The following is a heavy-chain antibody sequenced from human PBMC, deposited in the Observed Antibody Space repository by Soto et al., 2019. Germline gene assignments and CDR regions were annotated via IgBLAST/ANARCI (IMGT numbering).Heavy chain of an antibody. CDR1: GGSISSGGYY. CDR3: ARVPLPYYDSSGYYAH. Sequence: SETLSLTCTVSGGSISSGGYYWSWIRQHPGKGLEWIGYIYYSGSTYYNPSLKSRVTISVDTSKNQFSLKLSSVTAADTAVYYCARVPLPYYDSSGYYAHWGQGTLVTVSS. J-gene: IGHJ4*02. V-gene: IGHV4-31*03. CDR2: IYYSGST. D-gene: IGHD3-22*01.